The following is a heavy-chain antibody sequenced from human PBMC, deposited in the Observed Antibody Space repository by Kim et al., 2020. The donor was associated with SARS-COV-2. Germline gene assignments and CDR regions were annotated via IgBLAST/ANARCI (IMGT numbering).Heavy chain of an antibody. D-gene: IGHD6-13*01. Sequence: DSVKGRFTISRDNSKNTLYLQMNSLRAEDTAVYYCARDPGSSSWGATFDYWGQGTLVTVSS. J-gene: IGHJ4*02. V-gene: IGHV3-30*07. CDR3: ARDPGSSSWGATFDY.